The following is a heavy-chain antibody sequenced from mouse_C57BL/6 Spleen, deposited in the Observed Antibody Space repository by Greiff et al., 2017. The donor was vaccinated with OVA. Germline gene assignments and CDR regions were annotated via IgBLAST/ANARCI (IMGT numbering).Heavy chain of an antibody. J-gene: IGHJ2*01. CDR1: GYTFTDYN. CDR3: ARRGLRRNYFDY. CDR2: INPNNGGT. D-gene: IGHD2-4*01. Sequence: VQLKQSGPELVKPGASVKIPCKASGYTFTDYNMDWVKQSHGKSLEWIGDINPNNGGTIYNQKFKGKATLTVDKSSSTAYMELRSLTSEDTAVYYCARRGLRRNYFDYWGQGTTRTVSS. V-gene: IGHV1-18*01.